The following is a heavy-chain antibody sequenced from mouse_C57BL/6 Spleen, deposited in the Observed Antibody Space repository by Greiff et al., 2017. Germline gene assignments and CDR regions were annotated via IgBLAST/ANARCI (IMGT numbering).Heavy chain of an antibody. CDR1: GYTFTDYE. CDR3: TREGTGASFAY. Sequence: VQLQQSGAELVRPGASVTLSCKASGYTFTDYEMHWVKQTPVHGLEWIGAIDPETGGTAYNQKFKGKAILTADKSSSTAYMELRSLTSEDSAVYYCTREGTGASFAYWGQGTLVTVSA. J-gene: IGHJ3*01. D-gene: IGHD4-1*01. CDR2: IDPETGGT. V-gene: IGHV1-15*01.